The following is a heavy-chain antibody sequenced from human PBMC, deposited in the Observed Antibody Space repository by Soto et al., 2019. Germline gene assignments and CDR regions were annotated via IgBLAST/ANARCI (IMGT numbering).Heavy chain of an antibody. CDR1: GFTFSSYW. CDR3: VRTSLVVAAATREDY. J-gene: IGHJ4*02. D-gene: IGHD2-15*01. Sequence: EVQLVESGGGLVQPGGSLRLSCAASGFTFSSYWMHWVRQAPGNGLVWVSGINSDGSSTSYADSVKGRFTISRDNAKNTLYLQMNSLRAEDTAVYYCVRTSLVVAAATREDYWGQGTLVTVSS. CDR2: INSDGSST. V-gene: IGHV3-74*01.